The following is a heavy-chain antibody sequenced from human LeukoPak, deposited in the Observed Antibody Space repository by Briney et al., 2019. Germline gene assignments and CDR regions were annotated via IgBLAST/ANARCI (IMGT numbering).Heavy chain of an antibody. CDR1: GFTFSSYS. V-gene: IGHV3-21*01. J-gene: IGHJ3*02. Sequence: GGSLRLSCAASGFTFSSYSMNWVRQAPGKGLEWVSSISSSSSYIYYADSVKGRFTIFRDNSKNTLYLQMNSLRAEDTAVYYCARDKPDAFDIWGQGTMVTVSS. CDR2: ISSSSSYI. CDR3: ARDKPDAFDI.